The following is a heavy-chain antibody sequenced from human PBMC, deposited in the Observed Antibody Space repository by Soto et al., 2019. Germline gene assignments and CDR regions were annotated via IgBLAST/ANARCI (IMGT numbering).Heavy chain of an antibody. CDR3: ARLGSLLQPIDY. D-gene: IGHD4-4*01. J-gene: IGHJ4*02. CDR2: IFPRDSDT. V-gene: IGHV5-51*01. CDR1: GYTFTNYW. Sequence: PGESLKISCQTSGYTFTNYWIGWVRHMPGRGLEWMGLIFPRDSDTRYNSSFEGQVTISSDRSIATAYLQWTSLKASDTAIYFCARLGSLLQPIDYWVQGTPVTVSS.